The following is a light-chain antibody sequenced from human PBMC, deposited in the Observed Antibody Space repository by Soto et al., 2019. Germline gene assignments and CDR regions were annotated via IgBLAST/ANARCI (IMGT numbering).Light chain of an antibody. CDR3: QQSYSTPVT. CDR2: AAS. V-gene: IGKV1-39*01. J-gene: IGKJ1*01. CDR1: QSISSY. Sequence: DIQMTQYPSSLSASVGDRVTITCRASQSISSYLNWYQQKPGKAPKLLIYAASSLQSGVPSRFSGSGSGTGFTLTISSLQPEDFATYYCQQSYSTPVTFGQGSIVDI.